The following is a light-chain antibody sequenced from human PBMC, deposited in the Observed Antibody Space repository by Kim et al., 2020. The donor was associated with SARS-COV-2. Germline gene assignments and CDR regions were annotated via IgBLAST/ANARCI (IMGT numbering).Light chain of an antibody. CDR2: DVS. J-gene: IGLJ3*02. Sequence: QSALTQPASVSGSPGQSITISCTGTSSDDGGYNSVSWYQQHPGKAPKVMIYDVSKRPSGVSNRFSGSKSGNKASLTISGLQAEDEVDYYCSSYTSSNTWVFGGGTQLTVL. CDR3: SSYTSSNTWV. CDR1: SSDDGGYNS. V-gene: IGLV2-14*01.